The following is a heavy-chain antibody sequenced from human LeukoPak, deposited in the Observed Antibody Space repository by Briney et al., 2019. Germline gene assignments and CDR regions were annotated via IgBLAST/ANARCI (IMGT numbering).Heavy chain of an antibody. Sequence: ASVKVSCKASGYTFTSFLISWVRQAPGQGLEWMGWISGYDGNTKYAQRFQGRVTMTTDTSTSTAYMELRSLRSDDTAVYYCARTGVATIIDYWGQGTLVTASS. CDR2: ISGYDGNT. V-gene: IGHV1-18*01. J-gene: IGHJ4*02. CDR1: GYTFTSFL. CDR3: ARTGVATIIDY. D-gene: IGHD5-12*01.